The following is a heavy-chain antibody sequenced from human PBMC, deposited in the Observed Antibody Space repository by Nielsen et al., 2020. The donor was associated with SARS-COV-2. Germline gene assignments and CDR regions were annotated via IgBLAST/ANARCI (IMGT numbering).Heavy chain of an antibody. CDR3: ARMGRGYGYFDY. Sequence: SETLSLTCSVSGGSISGYYWTWIRQPPGKGLEWIGYIYYSGSTNYNPSLKSRVTMSVDTSKNQFSLKLSSLTAAGTGVYYCARMGRGYGYFDYGGQGALVTVSS. D-gene: IGHD5-18*01. CDR1: GGSISGYY. J-gene: IGHJ4*02. V-gene: IGHV4-59*01. CDR2: IYYSGST.